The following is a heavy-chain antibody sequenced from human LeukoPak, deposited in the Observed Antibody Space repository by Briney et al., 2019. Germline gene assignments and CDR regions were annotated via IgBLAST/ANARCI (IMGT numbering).Heavy chain of an antibody. D-gene: IGHD2-15*01. CDR1: GYSFTSYW. CDR3: TRARYCSGGNCYAEY. J-gene: IGHJ4*02. V-gene: IGHV5-51*01. CDR2: IYPGDSDT. Sequence: GESLKISCKGSGYSFTSYWIGWVRQMPGKGLEWMGIIYPGDSDTRYSPSLQGQVTISADKSISTAYLQWSSLKASDTAMYYCTRARYCSGGNCYAEYWGQGTLVTVSS.